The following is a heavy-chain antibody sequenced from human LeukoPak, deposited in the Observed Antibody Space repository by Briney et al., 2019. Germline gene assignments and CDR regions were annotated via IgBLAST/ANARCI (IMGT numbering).Heavy chain of an antibody. CDR1: SYSISSGPY. J-gene: IGHJ4*02. D-gene: IGHD4-17*01. V-gene: IGHV4-38-2*01. Sequence: PSETLSLTCAVSSYSISSGPYWGWIRQSPEKGLEWVGSIFHSGNSYYNPSLKSRLTMSVDTSKNQFSLKLTSVTAADTALYYCARVTYVDDMLYQYFDYWGQGILVTVSS. CDR2: IFHSGNS. CDR3: ARVTYVDDMLYQYFDY.